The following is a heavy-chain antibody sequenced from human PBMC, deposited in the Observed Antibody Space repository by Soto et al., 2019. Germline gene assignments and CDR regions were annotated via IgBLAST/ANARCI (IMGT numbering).Heavy chain of an antibody. J-gene: IGHJ4*02. V-gene: IGHV3-7*01. CDR1: GFTFSSYW. CDR2: IKQDGSEK. CDR3: ARDDYGDYERYFDY. Sequence: EVQLVESGGGLVQPGGSLRLSCAASGFTFSSYWMSWVRQAPGKGLEWVANIKQDGSEKYYVDSVKGRFTISRDNAKNSLYLQMNSLRAEDTAVYYCARDDYGDYERYFDYWGQGTLVTVSS. D-gene: IGHD4-17*01.